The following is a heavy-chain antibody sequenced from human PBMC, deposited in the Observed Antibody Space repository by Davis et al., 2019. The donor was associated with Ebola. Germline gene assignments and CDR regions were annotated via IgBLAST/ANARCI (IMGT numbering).Heavy chain of an antibody. J-gene: IGHJ4*02. CDR1: GFTFSSYG. CDR3: AKTGGVGATLY. CDR2: IWYDGSNK. V-gene: IGHV3-33*03. D-gene: IGHD1-26*01. Sequence: GGSLRLSCAASGFTFSSYGMHWVRQAPGKGLEWVAVIWYDGSNKYYADSVKGRFTISRDNAKNSLYLQMNSLRAEDTAVYYCAKTGGVGATLYWGQGTLVTVSS.